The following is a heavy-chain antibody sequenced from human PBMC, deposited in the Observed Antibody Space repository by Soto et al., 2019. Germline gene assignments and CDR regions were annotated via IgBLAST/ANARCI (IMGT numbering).Heavy chain of an antibody. Sequence: SETLSLTCTVSGGSLGSYYWSCIRQPPRKGLEWIGYVFYTGRANYNASLKSRVSISLDTSHYQFSLKLGSVTAADTAVYYCARDRGGRMTTNPYYYIGMDVWGPGTTVTVSS. CDR1: GGSLGSYY. V-gene: IGHV4-59*01. J-gene: IGHJ6*02. CDR2: VFYTGRA. D-gene: IGHD4-4*01. CDR3: ARDRGGRMTTNPYYYIGMDV.